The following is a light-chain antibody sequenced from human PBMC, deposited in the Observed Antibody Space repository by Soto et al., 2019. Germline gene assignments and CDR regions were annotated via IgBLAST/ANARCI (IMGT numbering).Light chain of an antibody. CDR3: QSYDSSLMGVV. CDR2: GNS. CDR1: SSNIGAGYD. J-gene: IGLJ2*01. V-gene: IGLV1-40*01. Sequence: QSVLTQPPSVSGAPGQRVTISCTGSSSNIGAGYDVHWYQQLPGTAPKLLIYGNSNRPSGVPDRFSGSKSGTSASLAITGLQAEDEADYDCQSYDSSLMGVVFGGGTTLTVL.